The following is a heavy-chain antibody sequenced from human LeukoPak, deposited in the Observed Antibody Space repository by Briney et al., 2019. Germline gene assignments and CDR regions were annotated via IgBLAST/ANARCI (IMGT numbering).Heavy chain of an antibody. Sequence: ASVKVSCKASGYTFTSYGISWVRQAPGQGLEWMGWISAYNGNTNYAQKLQGRVTMTTDTSTSTAHMELRSLRSDDTAVYYCARVRCSSTSCYSADWFDPWGQGTLVTVSS. V-gene: IGHV1-18*01. D-gene: IGHD2-2*02. CDR2: ISAYNGNT. J-gene: IGHJ5*02. CDR1: GYTFTSYG. CDR3: ARVRCSSTSCYSADWFDP.